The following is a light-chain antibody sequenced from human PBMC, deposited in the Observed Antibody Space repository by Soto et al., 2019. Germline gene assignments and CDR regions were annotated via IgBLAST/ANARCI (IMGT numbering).Light chain of an antibody. J-gene: IGKJ1*01. V-gene: IGKV1-39*01. CDR3: QQSYSTPWT. CDR1: QSITTY. Sequence: DIQMTQSPSSLSASVGDRVTLTCRASQSITTYLNWYQQKPGQAPKLLIYAASSLETGVPSTLRGSGSGTNFTLTISSLQPEDFATYYCQQSYSTPWTFGQGTKVEI. CDR2: AAS.